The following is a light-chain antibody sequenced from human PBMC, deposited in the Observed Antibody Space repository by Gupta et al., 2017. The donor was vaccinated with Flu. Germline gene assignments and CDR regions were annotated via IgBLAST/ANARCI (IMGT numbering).Light chain of an antibody. V-gene: IGLV6-57*03. Sequence: TVTISCTRSGGNIASYYVQWYQQRPGSVPNTVIYEDNERPSGVPDRFSGSIDSSSNSASLTISGLKAEDEADYYCQSYNSTNVVFGGGTRLTVL. CDR2: EDN. CDR3: QSYNSTNVV. CDR1: GGNIASYY. J-gene: IGLJ3*02.